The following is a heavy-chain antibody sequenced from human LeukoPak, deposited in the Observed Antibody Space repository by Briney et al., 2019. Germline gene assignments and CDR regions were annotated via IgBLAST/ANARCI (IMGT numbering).Heavy chain of an antibody. CDR2: IYYRGTT. CDR1: GGSINDYY. CDR3: AGVFSGRRPFEL. D-gene: IGHD3-10*01. V-gene: IGHV4-59*03. J-gene: IGHJ4*02. Sequence: KSSETLSLTCTVSGGSINDYYWNWLRQPPGEGLEWIGFIYYRGTTNNNPSLKSRVTTSIDTSKKQFSLNLSSVTAADTAIYYCAGVFSGRRPFELWGQGILVTVSS.